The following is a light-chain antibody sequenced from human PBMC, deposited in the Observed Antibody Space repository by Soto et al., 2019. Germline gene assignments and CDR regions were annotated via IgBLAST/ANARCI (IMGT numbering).Light chain of an antibody. CDR2: EVS. CDR3: SSYTSSATLV. Sequence: QSVLTQPASVSGSPGQSITISCTGTSSDVGGYKYVSWYQHHPDKAPKLIIHEVSSRPSGVSNRFSGSKSGNTASLTISGLQAEDEADYYCSSYTSSATLVFGVGTKVTVL. CDR1: SSDVGGYKY. V-gene: IGLV2-14*01. J-gene: IGLJ2*01.